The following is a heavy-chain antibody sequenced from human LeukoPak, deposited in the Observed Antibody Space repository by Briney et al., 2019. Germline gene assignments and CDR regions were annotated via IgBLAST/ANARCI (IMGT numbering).Heavy chain of an antibody. D-gene: IGHD1-1*01. V-gene: IGHV3-23*01. Sequence: GGSLRLSCAASGFTFSKFPMGWVRQAPGRGLEWVSAISASGDVTFYADSLRGRFTTSRDNSKSTLYLQMNGLRAEDTAIFYCAKSLFTSATGTGRAFHIWGQGTRVTVSS. CDR3: AKSLFTSATGTGRAFHI. J-gene: IGHJ3*02. CDR2: ISASGDVT. CDR1: GFTFSKFP.